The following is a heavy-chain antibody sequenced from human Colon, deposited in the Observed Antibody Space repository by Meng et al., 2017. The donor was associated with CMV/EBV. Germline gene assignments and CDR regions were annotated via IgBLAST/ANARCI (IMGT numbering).Heavy chain of an antibody. V-gene: IGHV4-34*01. J-gene: IGHJ4*02. CDR2: INHSGST. D-gene: IGHD6-13*01. CDR1: GGSFSGYY. Sequence: QVQDQQWGAGLLKPSETLSLTCAVYGGSFSGYYWSWIRQPPGKGLEWIGEINHSGSTNYNPSLKSRVTISVDTSKNQFSLKLSSVTAADTAVYYCASILFAAAAGGWGGYWGQGTLVTVSS. CDR3: ASILFAAAAGGWGGY.